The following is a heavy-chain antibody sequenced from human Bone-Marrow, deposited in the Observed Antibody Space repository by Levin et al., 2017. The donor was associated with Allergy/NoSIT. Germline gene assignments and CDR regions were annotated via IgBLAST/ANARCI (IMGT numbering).Heavy chain of an antibody. CDR2: IYWDDDK. V-gene: IGHV2-5*02. D-gene: IGHD3-3*01. Sequence: SGPTLVKPTQTLTLTCDVSGFALSTSGSGMGWIRQPPGKALEWLALIYWDDDKRYSPSLQSRLTITKDTSENQVVLTMSDMHPGDTATYYCARLGTSGIFGIVTDSGWFDRWGQGTLVTVSS. J-gene: IGHJ5*02. CDR3: ARLGTSGIFGIVTDSGWFDR. CDR1: GFALSTSGSG.